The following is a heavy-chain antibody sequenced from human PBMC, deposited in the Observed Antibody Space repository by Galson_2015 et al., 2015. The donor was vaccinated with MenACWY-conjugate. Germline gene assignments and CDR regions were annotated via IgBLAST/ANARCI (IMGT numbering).Heavy chain of an antibody. J-gene: IGHJ4*02. CDR2: IYPGDSDT. V-gene: IGHV5-51*01. CDR3: ARGAVADRWYFDY. Sequence: GLEWMWIIYPGDSDTRYSPSFQGQVTISADKSISTAYLQWSSLKASDTAMYYCARGAVADRWYFDYWGQGTLVTVSS. D-gene: IGHD6-19*01.